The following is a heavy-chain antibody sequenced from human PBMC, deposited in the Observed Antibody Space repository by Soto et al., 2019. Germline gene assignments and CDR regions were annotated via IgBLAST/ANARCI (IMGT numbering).Heavy chain of an antibody. CDR2: INSNGGST. V-gene: IGHV3-64*01. J-gene: IGHJ4*02. D-gene: IGHD5-12*01. Sequence: EVQLVESGGGLVQPGESLRLSCVASGFNFNIYAMHWVRQAPGKGLEYVSTINSNGGSTFYSNSVKGRFTISRDNSKNTLYLQMGSLRAEDMAVYYCAWSRGYSGHDALEDWCQGTLVTVSS. CDR3: AWSRGYSGHDALED. CDR1: GFNFNIYA.